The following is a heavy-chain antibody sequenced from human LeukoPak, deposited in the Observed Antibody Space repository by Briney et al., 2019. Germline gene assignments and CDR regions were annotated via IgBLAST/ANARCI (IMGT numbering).Heavy chain of an antibody. J-gene: IGHJ5*02. V-gene: IGHV4-34*01. D-gene: IGHD6-19*01. Sequence: SETLSLTCAVYGGSFSGYYWSWIRQPPGKGLEWIGEINHSGSTNYNPSLKSRVTISEDTSKNQFSLKLTSVTAADTAVYYCARAGIGIEVAGTIHNWFDPWAREPRSPSPQ. CDR1: GGSFSGYY. CDR3: ARAGIGIEVAGTIHNWFDP. CDR2: INHSGST.